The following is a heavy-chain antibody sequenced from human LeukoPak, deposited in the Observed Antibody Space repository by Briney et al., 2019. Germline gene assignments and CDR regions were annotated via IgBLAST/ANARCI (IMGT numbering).Heavy chain of an antibody. J-gene: IGHJ6*02. D-gene: IGHD3-10*01. Sequence: PGGSLRLSCAASGFIFSNYGMHWVRQAPGKGLEWVAVISYDGSNKYYADSVKGRFTISRDNSKNTLCLRMNSLRAEDTAVYYCAKVGEKRILWFGELYDYGMDVWGQGTTVTVSS. CDR1: GFIFSNYG. V-gene: IGHV3-30*18. CDR2: ISYDGSNK. CDR3: AKVGEKRILWFGELYDYGMDV.